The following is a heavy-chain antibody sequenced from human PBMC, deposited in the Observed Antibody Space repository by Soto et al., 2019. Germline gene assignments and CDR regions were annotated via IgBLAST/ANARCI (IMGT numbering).Heavy chain of an antibody. CDR2: INSDGSST. D-gene: IGHD6-19*01. V-gene: IGHV3-74*01. J-gene: IGHJ4*02. CDR3: ARRGAVAGLHY. Sequence: VQLVESGGGLVQPGGSLRVSCAASGFTFSSYWMHWVRQAPGKGLVWVSRINSDGSSTSYADSVKGRFTISRDNAKNTLYLQMNSRRAEDTAIYYCARRGAVAGLHYWGQGTRVTVSS. CDR1: GFTFSSYW.